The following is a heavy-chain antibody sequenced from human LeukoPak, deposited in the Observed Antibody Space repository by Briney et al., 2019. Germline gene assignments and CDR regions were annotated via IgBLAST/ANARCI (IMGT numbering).Heavy chain of an antibody. CDR1: GFTFSSFA. Sequence: GGSLRLSCAASGFTFSSFAMSWVRQAPGKGLEWVSAISGSGGSTYYADSVKGRFTISRDNSKNTLYLQMNSLRAEDTAVYYCAKGLRGYSGSSHWGQGTLVTVSS. J-gene: IGHJ4*02. D-gene: IGHD5-12*01. CDR2: ISGSGGST. V-gene: IGHV3-23*01. CDR3: AKGLRGYSGSSH.